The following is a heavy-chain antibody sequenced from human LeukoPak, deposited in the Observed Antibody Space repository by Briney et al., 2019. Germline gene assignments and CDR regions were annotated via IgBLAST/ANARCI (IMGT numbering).Heavy chain of an antibody. D-gene: IGHD1-1*01. CDR3: ARESYNWNDDPSFDY. Sequence: GRSLRLSCAASGFTFSSYGMHWVRQAPGKGLEWVAVIWYDGSNKYYADSVKGRFTISRDDSKNTLYLQMNSLRAEDTAVYYCARESYNWNDDPSFDYWGQGTLVTVSS. V-gene: IGHV3-33*01. CDR1: GFTFSSYG. J-gene: IGHJ4*02. CDR2: IWYDGSNK.